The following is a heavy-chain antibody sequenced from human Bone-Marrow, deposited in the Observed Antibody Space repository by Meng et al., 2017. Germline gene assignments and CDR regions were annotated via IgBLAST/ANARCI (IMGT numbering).Heavy chain of an antibody. CDR3: ARGRIAAAAALAY. CDR1: GGSISSIDW. D-gene: IGHD6-13*01. V-gene: IGHV4-4*02. J-gene: IGHJ4*02. Sequence: VELQESGPGLVKPSGTLSLTCVVSGGSISSIDWWSWVRQPPGKGLEWIGEIYHGGDTYYNPSLKSRVTISVDTSKNQFSLKLSSVTAADTAVYYCARGRIAAAAALAYWGQGTLVTVSS. CDR2: IYHGGDT.